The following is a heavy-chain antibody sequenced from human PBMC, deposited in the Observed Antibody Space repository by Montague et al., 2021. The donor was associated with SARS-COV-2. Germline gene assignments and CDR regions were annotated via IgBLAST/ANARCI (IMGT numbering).Heavy chain of an antibody. D-gene: IGHD3-16*01. J-gene: IGHJ6*02. CDR3: ARIPRARITFYYYYGMDV. CDR1: GFSLSTRGMC. Sequence: PALVKPTQTLTLTCTFSGFSLSTRGMCVSWIRQPPGKALEWLALIDWDDDKYYSTSLKTRLTISKDTSKNQVVLTMTNMDPVDTATYYCARIPRARITFYYYYGMDVWGQGTTVTVSS. CDR2: IDWDDDK. V-gene: IGHV2-70*01.